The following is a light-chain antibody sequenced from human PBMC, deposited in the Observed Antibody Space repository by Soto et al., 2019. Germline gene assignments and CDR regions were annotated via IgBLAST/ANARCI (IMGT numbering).Light chain of an antibody. CDR3: QQASSFPLT. Sequence: DIQLTQSPSSLSASVGDSVTITCRASQVISSWLAWYQVKPGKAPKLLIYGASNRESGVPSRFSASESGTLFTLTINSLQPEDFATYYCQQASSFPLTFGGGTTVEI. CDR1: QVISSW. J-gene: IGKJ4*01. CDR2: GAS. V-gene: IGKV1-12*01.